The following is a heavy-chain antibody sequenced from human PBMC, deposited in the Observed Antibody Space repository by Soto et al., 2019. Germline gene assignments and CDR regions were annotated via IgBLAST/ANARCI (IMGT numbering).Heavy chain of an antibody. D-gene: IGHD2-2*01. J-gene: IGHJ4*02. CDR3: ARDQREDIVVVPAAEEIFDY. CDR2: ISSSSSYI. CDR1: GFTFSSYS. V-gene: IGHV3-21*01. Sequence: PVGSLRLSGAASGFTFSSYSMNWVRQARGKGLEWVSSISSSSSYIYYADSVKGRFTISRDNAKNSLYLQMNSLRAEDTAVYYCARDQREDIVVVPAAEEIFDYWGQGTLVTVSS.